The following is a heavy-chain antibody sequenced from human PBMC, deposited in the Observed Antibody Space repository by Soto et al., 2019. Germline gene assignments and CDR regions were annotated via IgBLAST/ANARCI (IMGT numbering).Heavy chain of an antibody. CDR2: ISYDGSNK. D-gene: IGHD6-19*01. Sequence: GESLKISCAASGFTFSSYAMHWVRQAPGKGLEWVAVISYDGSNKYYADSVKGRFTISRDNSKNTLYLQMNSLRAEDTAVYYCARAPGYSSGFDYWGQGTLVTVSS. V-gene: IGHV3-30-3*01. CDR1: GFTFSSYA. J-gene: IGHJ4*02. CDR3: ARAPGYSSGFDY.